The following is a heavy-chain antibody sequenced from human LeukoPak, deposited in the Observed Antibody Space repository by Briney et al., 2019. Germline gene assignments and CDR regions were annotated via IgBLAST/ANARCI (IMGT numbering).Heavy chain of an antibody. CDR2: IIPIFGTA. CDR3: AREGGNYCSSTSCYTAGWFDP. Sequence: GASVKVSCKASGGTFSSYAISWVRQAPGQGLEWMGGIIPIFGTANYAQKFQGRVTITADESTSTAYMELSSLRSEDTAVYYCAREGGNYCSSTSCYTAGWFDPWGQGTLVTVSS. CDR1: GGTFSSYA. D-gene: IGHD2-2*02. J-gene: IGHJ5*02. V-gene: IGHV1-69*13.